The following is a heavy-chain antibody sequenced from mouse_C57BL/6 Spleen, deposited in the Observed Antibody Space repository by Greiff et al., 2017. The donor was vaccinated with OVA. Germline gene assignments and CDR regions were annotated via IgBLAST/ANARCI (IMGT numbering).Heavy chain of an antibody. V-gene: IGHV5-17*01. J-gene: IGHJ2*01. CDR1: GFSFSDYG. CDR3: ALTGTDYFDY. CDR2: ISSGSSTI. Sequence: EVQLVESGGGLVKPGGSLKLSCAASGFSFSDYGMHWVRQAPEKGLEWVAYISSGSSTIYYADTVKGRFTISRDNAKNTLFLQMTSLRSEDTAMYYCALTGTDYFDYWGQGTTLTVSS. D-gene: IGHD4-1*01.